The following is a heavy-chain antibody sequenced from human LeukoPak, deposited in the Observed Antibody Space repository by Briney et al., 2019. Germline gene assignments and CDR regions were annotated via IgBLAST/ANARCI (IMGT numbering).Heavy chain of an antibody. V-gene: IGHV1-24*01. D-gene: IGHD2-15*01. J-gene: IGHJ4*02. CDR2: FDPEDGET. CDR3: ATVAQYPY. CDR1: GYTFTGYY. Sequence: GASVKVSCKASGYTFTGYYMHWVRQAPGKGLEWMGGFDPEDGETIYAQKFQGRVTMTEDTSTDTAYMELSSLRSEDTAVYYCATVAQYPYWGQGTLVTVSS.